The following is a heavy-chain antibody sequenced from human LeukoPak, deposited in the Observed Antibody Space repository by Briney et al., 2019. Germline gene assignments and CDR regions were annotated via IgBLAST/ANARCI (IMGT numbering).Heavy chain of an antibody. D-gene: IGHD4-17*01. J-gene: IGHJ4*02. Sequence: GGSLRLSCAASGFTFSSYEMNWVRQAPGKGLEWVSYISSSGSTIYYADSVKGRFTISRDNAKNSLYLQMNSLRAEDTAVHYCAREMVTTDSRRGYWGQGTLVTVSS. CDR3: AREMVTTDSRRGY. CDR2: ISSSGSTI. CDR1: GFTFSSYE. V-gene: IGHV3-48*03.